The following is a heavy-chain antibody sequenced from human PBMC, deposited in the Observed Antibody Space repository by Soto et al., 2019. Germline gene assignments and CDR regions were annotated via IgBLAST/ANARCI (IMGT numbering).Heavy chain of an antibody. CDR1: GFTFSSYG. CDR2: ISYDGSNK. Sequence: QVQLVESGGGVVQPGRSLRLSCAASGFTFSSYGMHWVRQAPGKGLEWVAVISYDGSNKYYADSVKGRLTISRDNSKNTLYLQMNSLRAEDTAVYYCAKSPLRYCSSTSCYMFGYYFDYWGQGTLVTVSS. D-gene: IGHD2-2*02. J-gene: IGHJ4*02. CDR3: AKSPLRYCSSTSCYMFGYYFDY. V-gene: IGHV3-30*18.